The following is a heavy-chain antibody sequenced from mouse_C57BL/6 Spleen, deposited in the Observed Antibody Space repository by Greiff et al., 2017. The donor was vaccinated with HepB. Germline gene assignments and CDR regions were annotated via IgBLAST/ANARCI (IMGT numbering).Heavy chain of an antibody. J-gene: IGHJ4*01. CDR1: GFTFSSYG. CDR3: ARRGDGNGAMDY. CDR2: ISSGGSYT. Sequence: EVMLVESGGDLVKPGGSLKLSCAASGFTFSSYGMSWVRQTPDKRLEWVATISSGGSYTYYPDSVKGRFTISRDNAKNTLYLQMSSLKSEDTAMYYSARRGDGNGAMDYWGQGTSVTVSS. V-gene: IGHV5-6*02.